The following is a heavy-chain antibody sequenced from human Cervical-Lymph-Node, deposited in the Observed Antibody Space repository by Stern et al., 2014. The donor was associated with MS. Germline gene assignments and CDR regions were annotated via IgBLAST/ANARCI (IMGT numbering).Heavy chain of an antibody. CDR2: NNPRGGRT. D-gene: IGHD2-15*01. Sequence: QVQLVQSGTEVKKPGASVKVSCKASGYTLTIYYIHWVRQAPGQGLEWMGVNNPRGGRTTYAQKFQGRVTMTRDTSTSTAYMELSSLRSDCASGGEVDGGDVWGQGTTVTVFS. CDR3: DGGDV. J-gene: IGHJ6*02. V-gene: IGHV1-46*01. CDR1: GYTLTIYY.